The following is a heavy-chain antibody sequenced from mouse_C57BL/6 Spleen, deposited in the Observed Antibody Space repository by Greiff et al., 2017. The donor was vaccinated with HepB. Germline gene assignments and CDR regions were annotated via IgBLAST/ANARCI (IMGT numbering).Heavy chain of an antibody. Sequence: EVQGVESGGGLVKPGGSLKLSCAASGFTFSSYAMSWVRQTPEKRLEWVATISDGGSYTYYPDNVKGRFTISRDNAKNNLYLQMSHLKSEDTAMYYCARDRYDGGWFAYWGQGTLVTVSA. J-gene: IGHJ3*01. CDR2: ISDGGSYT. CDR1: GFTFSSYA. V-gene: IGHV5-4*01. CDR3: ARDRYDGGWFAY. D-gene: IGHD2-12*01.